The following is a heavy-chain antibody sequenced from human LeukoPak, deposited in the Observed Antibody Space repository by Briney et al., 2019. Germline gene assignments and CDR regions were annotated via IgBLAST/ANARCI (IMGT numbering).Heavy chain of an antibody. Sequence: GRSLRLSCAASGFTFDDYAMHWVRQAPGKGREGVSGISWNSGSIGYADSVKGRFTISRDNAKNSLYLQMNSLRAEDTALCYCAKDLGGYSYGLNSYYYYGMDVWGQGTTVTVSS. J-gene: IGHJ6*02. CDR3: AKDLGGYSYGLNSYYYYGMDV. CDR1: GFTFDDYA. D-gene: IGHD5-18*01. CDR2: ISWNSGSI. V-gene: IGHV3-9*01.